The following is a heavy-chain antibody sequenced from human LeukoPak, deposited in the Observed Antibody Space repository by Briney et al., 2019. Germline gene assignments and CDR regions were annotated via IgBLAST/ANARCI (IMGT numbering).Heavy chain of an antibody. Sequence: PGGSLRLSCAASGFTFDDYAMHWVRQAPGKGLEWVSGIGWNSGSIGYADSVKGRFTISRDNAKNSLYLQMNSLRAEDMALYYCAKDLTPSLRKLGIDYWGQGTLVTVSS. CDR2: IGWNSGSI. CDR3: AKDLTPSLRKLGIDY. D-gene: IGHD4-23*01. J-gene: IGHJ4*02. CDR1: GFTFDDYA. V-gene: IGHV3-9*03.